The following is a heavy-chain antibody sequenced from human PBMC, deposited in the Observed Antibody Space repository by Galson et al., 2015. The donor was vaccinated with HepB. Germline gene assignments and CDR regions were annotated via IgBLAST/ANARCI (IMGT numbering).Heavy chain of an antibody. J-gene: IGHJ4*02. CDR3: ARPPGQYGSGSYYRDY. CDR1: GYSFTSYW. CDR2: IYPGDSDT. V-gene: IGHV5-51*01. D-gene: IGHD3-10*01. Sequence: QSGAEVKKPGESLKISCKGSGYSFTSYWIGWVRQMPGKGLEWMGIIYPGDSDTRYSPSFQGQVTISADKSISTAYLQWSSLKASDTAMDYCARPPGQYGSGSYYRDYWGQGTLVTVSS.